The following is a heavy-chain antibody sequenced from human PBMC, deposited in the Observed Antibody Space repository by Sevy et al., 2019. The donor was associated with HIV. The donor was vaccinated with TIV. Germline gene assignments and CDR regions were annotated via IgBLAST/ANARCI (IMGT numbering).Heavy chain of an antibody. J-gene: IGHJ6*02. D-gene: IGHD2-2*01. CDR1: GYTFTSYG. CDR3: ARGDIVVVPAATPYYCGMDV. V-gene: IGHV1-18*01. Sequence: ASVKVSCKASGYTFTSYGISWVRQAPGQGLEWMGWISAYNGNTNYAQKLQGRVTMTTDTSTSTAYMELRSLRSDDTAVYYCARGDIVVVPAATPYYCGMDVWGQGTTVTVSS. CDR2: ISAYNGNT.